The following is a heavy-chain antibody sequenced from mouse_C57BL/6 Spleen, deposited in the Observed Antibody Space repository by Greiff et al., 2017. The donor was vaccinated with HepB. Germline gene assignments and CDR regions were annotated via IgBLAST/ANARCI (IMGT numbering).Heavy chain of an antibody. CDR3: ARRGNWAQKGYFDV. D-gene: IGHD4-1*01. CDR2: INPDSSTI. Sequence: AAEGVDFSRYWMSWVRRAPGKGLEWIGEINPDSSTINYAPSLKDKFIISRDNAKNTLYLQMSKVRSEDTALYYCARRGNWAQKGYFDVWGTGTTVTVSS. V-gene: IGHV4-1*01. J-gene: IGHJ1*03. CDR1: GVDFSRYW.